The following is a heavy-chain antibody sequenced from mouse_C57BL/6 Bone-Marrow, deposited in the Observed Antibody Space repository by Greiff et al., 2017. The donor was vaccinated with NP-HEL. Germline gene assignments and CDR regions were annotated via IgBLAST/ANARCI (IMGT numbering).Heavy chain of an antibody. J-gene: IGHJ2*01. CDR2: IYPRSGNT. Sequence: QVQLKQSGAELARPGASVKLSCKASGYTFTSYGISWVKQRTGQGLEWIGEIYPRSGNTYSNEKFKGKATLTADKSSSTAYMELRSLTSEDSAVYFCARMGRCLDYWGQGTTLTVSS. D-gene: IGHD4-1*01. CDR1: GYTFTSYG. V-gene: IGHV1-81*01. CDR3: ARMGRCLDY.